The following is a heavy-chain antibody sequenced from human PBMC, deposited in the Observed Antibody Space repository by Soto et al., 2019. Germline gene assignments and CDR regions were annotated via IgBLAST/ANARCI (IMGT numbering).Heavy chain of an antibody. CDR2: IYHSGST. Sequence: SETLSLTCAVSGGSISSSNWWSWVRQPPGKGLEWIGEIYHSGSTNYNPSLKSRVTISVDKSKNQFSLKLSSVTAADTAVYYCARESGYGSGSYPRWVWGQGTLVTVSS. V-gene: IGHV4-4*02. D-gene: IGHD3-10*01. J-gene: IGHJ4*02. CDR1: GGSISSSNW. CDR3: ARESGYGSGSYPRWV.